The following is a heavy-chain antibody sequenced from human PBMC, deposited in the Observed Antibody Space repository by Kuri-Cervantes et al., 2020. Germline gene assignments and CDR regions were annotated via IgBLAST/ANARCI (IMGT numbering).Heavy chain of an antibody. D-gene: IGHD6-13*01. CDR3: ARDSRAAAGVDY. J-gene: IGHJ4*02. CDR1: GGSISSYY. V-gene: IGHV4-59*13. CDR2: IYYSGST. Sequence: GSLRLSCTVSGGSISSYYWSWIRQPPGKGLEWIGYIYYSGSTNYNPSLKSRVTMSVDTSKNQFSLKLSSVTAADTAVYYCARDSRAAAGVDYWGQGTLVTVSS.